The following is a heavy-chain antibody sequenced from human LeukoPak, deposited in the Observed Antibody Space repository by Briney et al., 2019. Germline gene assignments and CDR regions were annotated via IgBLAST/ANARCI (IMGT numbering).Heavy chain of an antibody. CDR3: AKDRTVFRGITYYFDY. V-gene: IGHV3-23*01. CDR2: ISASGTST. D-gene: IGHD3-10*01. CDR1: GFTFSNAW. Sequence: GGSLRLSCAASGFTFSNAWMSWVRQAPGKGLEWVSAISASGTSTYYADSVKGRFTISKDNSKNTLYLQMNSLRAEDTAVYYCAKDRTVFRGITYYFDYWGQGTLVTVSS. J-gene: IGHJ4*02.